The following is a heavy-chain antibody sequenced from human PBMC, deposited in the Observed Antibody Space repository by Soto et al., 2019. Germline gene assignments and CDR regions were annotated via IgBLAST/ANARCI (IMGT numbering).Heavy chain of an antibody. J-gene: IGHJ3*02. V-gene: IGHV3-13*01. CDR1: GFTFSSYD. CDR3: ARAGRNCSGGSCSNQDAFDI. D-gene: IGHD2-15*01. Sequence: GGSLRLSCAASGFTFSSYDMHWVRQATGKGLEWVSAIGTAGDTYYPGSVKGRFTISRENAKNSLYLQMNSLRAGDTAVYYCARAGRNCSGGSCSNQDAFDIWGQGTMVTVSS. CDR2: IGTAGDT.